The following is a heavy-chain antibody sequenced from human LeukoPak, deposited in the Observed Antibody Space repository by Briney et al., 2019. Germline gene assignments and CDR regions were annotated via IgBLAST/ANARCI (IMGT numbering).Heavy chain of an antibody. J-gene: IGHJ4*02. CDR1: GFAFSSYS. Sequence: GGSPRLSCAASGFAFSSYSMNWVRQAPGKGLEWVSSISSSSSYIYYADSVKGRFTISRDNAKNSLYLQMNSLRAEDTAVYYCARAGIAVAGTHSDYWGQGTLVTVSS. D-gene: IGHD6-19*01. CDR2: ISSSSSYI. CDR3: ARAGIAVAGTHSDY. V-gene: IGHV3-21*01.